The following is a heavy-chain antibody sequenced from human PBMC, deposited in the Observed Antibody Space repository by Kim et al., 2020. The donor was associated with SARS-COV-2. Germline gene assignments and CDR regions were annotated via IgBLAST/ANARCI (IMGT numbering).Heavy chain of an antibody. Sequence: SETLSLTCTVSGGSISSYYWSWIRQPPGKGLEWIGYIYYSGSTNYNPSLKSRVTISVDTSKNQFSLKLSSVTAADTAVYYCARGEGVVGGPHWFDPWGQGTLVTVSS. J-gene: IGHJ5*02. D-gene: IGHD1-26*01. V-gene: IGHV4-59*01. CDR1: GGSISSYY. CDR3: ARGEGVVGGPHWFDP. CDR2: IYYSGST.